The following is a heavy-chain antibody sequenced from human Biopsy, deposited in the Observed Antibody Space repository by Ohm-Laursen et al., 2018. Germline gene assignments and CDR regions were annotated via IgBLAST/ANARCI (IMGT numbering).Heavy chain of an antibody. CDR1: GGSISNNNYY. D-gene: IGHD3-22*01. Sequence: SETLSLTCPVSGGSISNNNYYWGWIRQPTGKGLEWIGSIFYRGSTHYKPSLKSRVNMSVDTSKNQFSLKLNSVTAADTAVYYCARDYDTSGYYYVSWGQGTLVTVSS. CDR2: IFYRGST. J-gene: IGHJ5*02. V-gene: IGHV4-39*01. CDR3: ARDYDTSGYYYVS.